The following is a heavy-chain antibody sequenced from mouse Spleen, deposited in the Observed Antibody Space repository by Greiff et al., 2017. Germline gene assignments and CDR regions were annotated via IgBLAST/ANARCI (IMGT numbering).Heavy chain of an antibody. Sequence: EVQLQESGGGLVKPGGSLKLSCAASGFTFSSYAMSWVRQTPEKRLEWVATISSGGSYTYYPDSVKGRFTISRDNAKNTLYLQMSSLRSEDTAMYYCARHYGSYAMDYWGQGTSVTVSS. J-gene: IGHJ4*01. V-gene: IGHV5-9-3*01. D-gene: IGHD1-1*01. CDR1: GFTFSSYA. CDR2: ISSGGSYT. CDR3: ARHYGSYAMDY.